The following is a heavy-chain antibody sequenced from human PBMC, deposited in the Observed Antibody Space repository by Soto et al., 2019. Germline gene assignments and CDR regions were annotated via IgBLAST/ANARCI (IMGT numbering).Heavy chain of an antibody. CDR3: ARTRVASGYCSGGSCYSGEYYFDY. CDR1: GGSISSGGYY. J-gene: IGHJ4*02. Sequence: PSETLSLTCTVSGGSISSGGYYWSWIRQHPGKGLEWIGYIYYSGSTYCNPSLKSRVTISVDTSKNQFSLKLSSVTAADTAVYYCARTRVASGYCSGGSCYSGEYYFDYWGQGTLVTVSS. V-gene: IGHV4-31*03. CDR2: IYYSGST. D-gene: IGHD2-15*01.